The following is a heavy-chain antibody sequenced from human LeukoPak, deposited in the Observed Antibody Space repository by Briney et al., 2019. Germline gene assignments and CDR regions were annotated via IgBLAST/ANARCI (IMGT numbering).Heavy chain of an antibody. CDR2: IYYSGST. V-gene: IGHV4-39*07. J-gene: IGHJ4*02. CDR1: GGSISSSSYY. Sequence: SETLSLTCTVSGGSISSSSYYWGWIRQPPGKGLEWIGSIYYSGSTYYNPSLKSRVTISVDTSKNQFSLKLSSVTAADTAVYYCARVPMGRAGRSVDYWGQGTLVTVSS. D-gene: IGHD2-8*01. CDR3: ARVPMGRAGRSVDY.